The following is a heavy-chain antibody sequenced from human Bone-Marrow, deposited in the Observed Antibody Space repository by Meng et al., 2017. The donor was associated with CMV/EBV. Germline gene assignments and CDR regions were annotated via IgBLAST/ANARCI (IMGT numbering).Heavy chain of an antibody. CDR1: GGSFSGYY. V-gene: IGHV4-34*01. J-gene: IGHJ6*02. CDR2: INHSGST. CDR3: ARDSLINCSSTSCPYYYYGMDV. D-gene: IGHD2-2*01. Sequence: SETLSLTCAVYGGSFSGYYWSWIRQPSGKGLEWSGEINHSGSTNYNPSLKSRVTISVDTSKNQSSLKLSSVTAADTAVYYCARDSLINCSSTSCPYYYYGMDVWGQGTTVTVSS.